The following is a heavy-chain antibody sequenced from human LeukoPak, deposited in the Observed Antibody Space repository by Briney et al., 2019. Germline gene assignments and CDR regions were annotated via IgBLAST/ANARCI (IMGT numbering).Heavy chain of an antibody. CDR3: ARGRDTVVVPAAVDY. Sequence: GGSLRLSCAASGFIFSIYNMNWVRQAPGKGLEWVSYISSSGSTIYYADSVKGRFTISRDNAKNSLSLRMNSLRAEDTAVYFCARGRDTVVVPAAVDYWGQGTLVTVSS. V-gene: IGHV3-48*01. CDR2: ISSSGSTI. D-gene: IGHD2-2*01. J-gene: IGHJ4*02. CDR1: GFIFSIYN.